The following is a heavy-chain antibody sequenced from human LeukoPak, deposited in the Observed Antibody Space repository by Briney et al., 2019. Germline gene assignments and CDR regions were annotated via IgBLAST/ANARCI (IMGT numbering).Heavy chain of an antibody. Sequence: SQTPSLTCTVSGGSISSYYWSWIRQPPGKGLEWIGYIYYSGSTNYNPSLKSRVTISVDTSKNQFSLKLSSVTAADTAVYYCARDLHITGNWGQGTLVTVSS. CDR1: GGSISSYY. D-gene: IGHD1-20*01. CDR3: ARDLHITGN. CDR2: IYYSGST. V-gene: IGHV4-59*01. J-gene: IGHJ4*02.